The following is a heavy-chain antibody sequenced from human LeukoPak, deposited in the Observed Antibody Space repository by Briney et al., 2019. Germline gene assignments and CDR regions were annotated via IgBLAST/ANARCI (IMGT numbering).Heavy chain of an antibody. D-gene: IGHD3-22*01. J-gene: IGHJ6*03. Sequence: SETLSLTCTVSGGSIGSGDYYWSWIRQPPGKGLEWIGYIYYSGSTYYNPSLKSRVTISVDTSKNQFSLKLCSVTAADTAVYYCARVLSSSGYYYQPPYYYYMDVWGKGTTVTVSS. V-gene: IGHV4-30-4*08. CDR3: ARVLSSSGYYYQPPYYYYMDV. CDR1: GGSIGSGDYY. CDR2: IYYSGST.